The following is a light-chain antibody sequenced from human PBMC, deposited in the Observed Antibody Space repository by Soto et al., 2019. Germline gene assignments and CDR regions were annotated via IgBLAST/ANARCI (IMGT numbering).Light chain of an antibody. Sequence: EIVMTQSPATLSVSPGERATLSCRASQSVSSDLVWYQQKAGQAPRLLIFRASTRATGIPARFSGSGSGTEFTLTISGLQSEDFAVYYCQQYNNWPYLTFGQGTRLESK. V-gene: IGKV3-15*01. CDR2: RAS. J-gene: IGKJ5*01. CDR1: QSVSSD. CDR3: QQYNNWPYLT.